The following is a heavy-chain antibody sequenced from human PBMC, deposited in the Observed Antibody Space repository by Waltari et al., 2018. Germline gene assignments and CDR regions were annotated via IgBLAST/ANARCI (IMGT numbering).Heavy chain of an antibody. V-gene: IGHV6-1*01. Sequence: QVQLQQSGPGLVKPSQTLPPTCALSGDSVPSTSPAWNWTRQSPSRGLEWLGRTYYRSKWYNDYAVSVKSRITINPDTSKNQFSLQLNSVTPEDTAVYYCARGLTIFGVAELDYWGQGTLVTVSS. CDR3: ARGLTIFGVAELDY. J-gene: IGHJ4*02. CDR2: TYYRSKWYN. D-gene: IGHD3-3*01. CDR1: GDSVPSTSPA.